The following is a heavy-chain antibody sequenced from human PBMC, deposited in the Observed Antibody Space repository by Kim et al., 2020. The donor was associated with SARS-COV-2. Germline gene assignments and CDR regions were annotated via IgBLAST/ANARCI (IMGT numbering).Heavy chain of an antibody. Sequence: SETLSLTCAVYGGSFSGYYWSWIRQPPGKGLEWIGEINHSGSTNYTPSLKSRVTISVDTSKNQFSLKLSSVTAADTAVYYCARGAWELLRYWFDPWGQGTLVTVSS. V-gene: IGHV4-34*01. J-gene: IGHJ5*02. D-gene: IGHD1-26*01. CDR1: GGSFSGYY. CDR2: INHSGST. CDR3: ARGAWELLRYWFDP.